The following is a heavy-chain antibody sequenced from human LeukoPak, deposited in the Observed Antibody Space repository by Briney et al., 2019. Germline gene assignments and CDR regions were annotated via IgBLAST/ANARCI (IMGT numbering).Heavy chain of an antibody. D-gene: IGHD1-7*01. Sequence: SVKVSCKASGGTFSSYAISWVRQAPGQGLEWMGGIIPILGTANYAQKFQGRVTITTDESTSTAYMELSSLRSEDTAVYYCARGGYNWNYARLGFDFDYWGQGTLVTVSS. J-gene: IGHJ4*02. CDR3: ARGGYNWNYARLGFDFDY. CDR1: GGTFSSYA. V-gene: IGHV1-69*05. CDR2: IIPILGTA.